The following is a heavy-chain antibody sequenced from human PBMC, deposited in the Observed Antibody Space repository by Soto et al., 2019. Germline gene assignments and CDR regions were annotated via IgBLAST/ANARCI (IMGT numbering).Heavy chain of an antibody. J-gene: IGHJ4*02. D-gene: IGHD6-19*01. Sequence: PGESLKISCKGSGYSFTRYWIGWVRQMPGKGLEWMGRIDPRDSSTDYSPSFQGHVTISADKSISTAYLQWSSLKASDSAIYFCARGHGWVDYWGQGTLVTVSS. CDR1: GYSFTRYW. CDR3: ARGHGWVDY. CDR2: IDPRDSST. V-gene: IGHV5-10-1*01.